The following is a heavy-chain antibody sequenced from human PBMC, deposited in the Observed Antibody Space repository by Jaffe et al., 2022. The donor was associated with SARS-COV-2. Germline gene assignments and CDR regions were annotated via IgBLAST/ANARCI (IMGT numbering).Heavy chain of an antibody. V-gene: IGHV4-39*01. D-gene: IGHD6-19*01. Sequence: QLQLQESGPGLVKPSETLSLTCTVSGGSITSDSNYWGWIRQSPGKGLEWIGSIHFSGNTFQNPSLKSRLTVSVDTSKNQFSLKLTSVTAADTAVYYCVRRWAESSGAFGFDPWGQGTLVTVSS. CDR2: IHFSGNT. J-gene: IGHJ5*02. CDR1: GGSITSDSNY. CDR3: VRRWAESSGAFGFDP.